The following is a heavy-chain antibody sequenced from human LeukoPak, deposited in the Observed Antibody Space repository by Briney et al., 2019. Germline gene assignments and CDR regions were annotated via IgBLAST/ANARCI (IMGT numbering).Heavy chain of an antibody. CDR1: GYTFTGYY. J-gene: IGHJ4*02. CDR3: AAAFDTAMSYFDY. D-gene: IGHD5-18*01. CDR2: INPNSGGT. V-gene: IGHV1-2*02. Sequence: GASVKVSCKASGYTFTGYYMHWVRQAPGQGLEWMGWINPNSGGTNYAQKFQGRVTMTRDTSISTAYMELSRLRSDDTAMYYCAAAFDTAMSYFDYWGQGTLVTVSS.